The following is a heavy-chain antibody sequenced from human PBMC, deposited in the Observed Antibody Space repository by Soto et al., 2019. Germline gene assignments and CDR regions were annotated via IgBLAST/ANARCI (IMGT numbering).Heavy chain of an antibody. Sequence: EVQLLESGGDLVQPGGSLRLSCAASGFAFSNYAMNWVRQAPGKGLEWVSVISGGGGTTYYADSVKGRFTISRDNSKKTLYLQMSSLRGDDPAVYYCAKEWSQGYYFDYWGQGTLVIVSS. CDR1: GFAFSNYA. J-gene: IGHJ4*02. D-gene: IGHD2-15*01. CDR3: AKEWSQGYYFDY. V-gene: IGHV3-23*01. CDR2: ISGGGGTT.